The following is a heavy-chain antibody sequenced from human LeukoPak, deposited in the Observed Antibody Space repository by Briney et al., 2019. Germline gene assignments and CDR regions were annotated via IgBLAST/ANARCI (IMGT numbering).Heavy chain of an antibody. CDR1: GGSFSGYY. CDR2: INHSGST. Sequence: SETLSLTCAVYGGSFSGYYWSWIRQPPGKGLERIGEINHSGSTNYNPSLKSRVTISVDTSKNQFSLKLSSVTAADTAVYYCAREGLAEDIVVVPAAIDYGGNAYFDYWGQGTLVTVSS. CDR3: AREGLAEDIVVVPAAIDYGGNAYFDY. V-gene: IGHV4-34*01. D-gene: IGHD2-2*01. J-gene: IGHJ4*02.